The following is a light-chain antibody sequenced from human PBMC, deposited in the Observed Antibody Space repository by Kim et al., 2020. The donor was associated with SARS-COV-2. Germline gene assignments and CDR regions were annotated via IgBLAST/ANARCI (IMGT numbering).Light chain of an antibody. V-gene: IGLV1-40*01. CDR3: QSYDSGLSRSVV. Sequence: VTISCTWSSSSIGPPYGVQWYQQLPGTAPKLLIDDNTHRPSGVSDRFSASGSATSASLAITVLQTDDEGDYFCQSYDSGLSRSVVFGGGTQLTVL. J-gene: IGLJ2*01. CDR2: DNT. CDR1: SSSIGPPYG.